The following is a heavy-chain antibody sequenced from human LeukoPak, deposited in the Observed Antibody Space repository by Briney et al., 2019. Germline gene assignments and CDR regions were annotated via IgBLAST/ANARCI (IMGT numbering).Heavy chain of an antibody. V-gene: IGHV4-59*01. J-gene: IGHJ6*02. Sequence: KSSETLSLTCGVYGGSISSYYWSWIRQPPGKGLEWIGYIYYSGSTNYKPSLKSRVTISVDTSKNQFSLKLSSVTAADTAVYYCARDRRYYDTSGTVYYDAMDVWGQGTTVTVSS. CDR3: ARDRRYYDTSGTVYYDAMDV. D-gene: IGHD3-22*01. CDR1: GGSISSYY. CDR2: IYYSGST.